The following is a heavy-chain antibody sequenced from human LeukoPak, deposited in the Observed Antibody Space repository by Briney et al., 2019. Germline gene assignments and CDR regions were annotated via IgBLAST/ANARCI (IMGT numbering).Heavy chain of an antibody. CDR3: ARLNRDVVVPAAKGADYYCYYGMDG. CDR2: ISPGDSDT. V-gene: IGHV5-51*04. D-gene: IGHD2-2*01. Sequence: GASTKISRKGSGYSFTSYWIGWVRQMPEKVLEWMGIISPGDSDTSYSPSFQGQVTISAEYPSRVTYLQWSSLKASYTAMYYWARLNRDVVVPAAKGADYYCYYGMDGWGQGMTVAVSS. J-gene: IGHJ6*01. CDR1: GYSFTSYW.